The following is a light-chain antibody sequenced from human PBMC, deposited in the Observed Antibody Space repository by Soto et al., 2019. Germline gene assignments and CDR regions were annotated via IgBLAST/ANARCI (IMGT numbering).Light chain of an antibody. CDR2: GAS. CDR3: QQFSGSVT. Sequence: EVVLTQSPGTLSLSPGARATLSCRASQSVRSTYLAWYQQKPGQAPRLLIYGASKRQRGVPDRFSGGGSETDFTLTVSSLEPEDFAVYYCQQFSGSVTFGGGTRVDIK. J-gene: IGKJ4*01. V-gene: IGKV3-20*01. CDR1: QSVRSTY.